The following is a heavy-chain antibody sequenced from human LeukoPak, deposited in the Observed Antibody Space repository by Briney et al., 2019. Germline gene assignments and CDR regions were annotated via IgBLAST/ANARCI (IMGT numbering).Heavy chain of an antibody. V-gene: IGHV1-46*01. CDR1: GYTFTGYY. CDR3: ARDRVVPDSGFYFDY. J-gene: IGHJ4*02. CDR2: INPSGGST. Sequence: ASVKVSCKASGYTFTGYYMHWVRQAPGQGLEWMGIINPSGGSTSYAQKFQGRVTMTRDTSTSTVYMELSSLRSEDTAVYYCARDRVVPDSGFYFDYWGQGTLVTVSS. D-gene: IGHD2-21*01.